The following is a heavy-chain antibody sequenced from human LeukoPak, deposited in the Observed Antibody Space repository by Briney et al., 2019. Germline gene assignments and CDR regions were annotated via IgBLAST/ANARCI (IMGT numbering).Heavy chain of an antibody. V-gene: IGHV3-15*07. CDR1: GFTFSSSG. CDR3: VTGGYYLDY. CDR2: IMSKVDSGTT. J-gene: IGHJ4*02. Sequence: GRSLRLSCAASGFTFSSSGMHWVRQTPGKGLEWVGRIMSKVDSGTTDYVASVKGRFTISRDDSESTVYLQMNSLKTEDTAVYYCVTGGYYLDYWGQGTLVTVSS.